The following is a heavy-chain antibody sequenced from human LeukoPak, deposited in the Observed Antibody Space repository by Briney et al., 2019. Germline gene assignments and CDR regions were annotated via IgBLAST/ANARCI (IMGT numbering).Heavy chain of an antibody. CDR2: IKQDGSEK. D-gene: IGHD3-10*01. V-gene: IGHV3-7*01. CDR1: GFTFSNYW. CDR3: ARWATSYDF. Sequence: GGTLRLSCAASGFTFSNYWMSWVRQAPGKGLEWVANIKQDGSEKYYVDSVTGRFTISRDNAKNSLYLQMNSLRAEDTAVYYCARWATSYDFWGQGTLVTVSS. J-gene: IGHJ4*02.